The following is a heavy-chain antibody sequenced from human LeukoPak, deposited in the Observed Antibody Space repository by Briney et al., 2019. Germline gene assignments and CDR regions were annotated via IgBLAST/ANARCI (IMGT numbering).Heavy chain of an antibody. V-gene: IGHV4-34*01. J-gene: IGHJ6*02. Sequence: SETLSLTCAVYGGSFSGYYWSWIRQPPGKGLEWIGEINHSGSTNYNPSLKSRVTISVDTSKNQFSLKLSSVTAADTAVYYCARGLGYCSSTSCSSWGRGYYYGMDVWGQGTTVTVSS. CDR2: INHSGST. CDR1: GGSFSGYY. D-gene: IGHD2-2*01. CDR3: ARGLGYCSSTSCSSWGRGYYYGMDV.